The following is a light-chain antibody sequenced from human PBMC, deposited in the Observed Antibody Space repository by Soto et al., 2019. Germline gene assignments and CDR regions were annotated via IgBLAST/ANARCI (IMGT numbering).Light chain of an antibody. CDR3: CSYAGSSTFV. Sequence: QSVLAPPASVYWSPGLSITISCTGTSSDVGSYNLVSWYQQHPGKAPKLMIYEVSKRPSGVSNRFSGSKSGNTASLTISGLQAEDEADYYCCSYAGSSTFVFGTGTKVTVL. CDR2: EVS. V-gene: IGLV2-23*02. CDR1: SSDVGSYNL. J-gene: IGLJ1*01.